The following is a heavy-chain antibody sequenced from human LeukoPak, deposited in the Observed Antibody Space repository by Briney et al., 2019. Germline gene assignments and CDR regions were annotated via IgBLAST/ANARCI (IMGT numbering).Heavy chain of an antibody. J-gene: IGHJ4*02. D-gene: IGHD2-15*01. CDR3: ARALNPLPGTYYFDY. Sequence: PSETLSLTCTVSGASINSHYWSWIRQPAGKGLVWIGRIYISGSTNYNSSLQSRVTMSVDTSKNQFSLKLSSVTAADTAVYYCARALNPLPGTYYFDYWGQGTLVTVSS. CDR2: IYISGST. V-gene: IGHV4-4*07. CDR1: GASINSHY.